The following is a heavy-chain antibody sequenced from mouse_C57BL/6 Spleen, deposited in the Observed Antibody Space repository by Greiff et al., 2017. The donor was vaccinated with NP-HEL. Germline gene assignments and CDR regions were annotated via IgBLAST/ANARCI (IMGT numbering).Heavy chain of an antibody. Sequence: QVQLQQSGAELVKPGASVKLSCKASGYTFTSYWMHWVKQRPGQGLEWIGMIHPNSGSTKYNEKFKSKATLTVDKSSSTAYMQLSSLTSEDSAVYYCARRRDYYGSSFAYWGQGTLVTVSA. CDR1: GYTFTSYW. J-gene: IGHJ3*01. CDR2: IHPNSGST. D-gene: IGHD1-1*01. CDR3: ARRRDYYGSSFAY. V-gene: IGHV1-64*01.